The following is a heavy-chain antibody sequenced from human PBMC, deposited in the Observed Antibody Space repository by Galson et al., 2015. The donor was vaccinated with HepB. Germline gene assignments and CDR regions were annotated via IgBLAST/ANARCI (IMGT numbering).Heavy chain of an antibody. CDR3: ARAARYYGSGSYHLLFDY. Sequence: SWIRQPPAKGLEWIGYIYHSGSTYYNPSLKSRVTISVDTSKNQFSLKLSSVTAADTAVYYCARAARYYGSGSYHLLFDYWGQGTLVTVSS. J-gene: IGHJ4*02. D-gene: IGHD3-10*01. V-gene: IGHV4-30-2*01. CDR2: IYHSGST.